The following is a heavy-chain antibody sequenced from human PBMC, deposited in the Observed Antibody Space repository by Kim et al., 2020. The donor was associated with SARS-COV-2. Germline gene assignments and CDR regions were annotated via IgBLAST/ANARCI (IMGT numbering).Heavy chain of an antibody. CDR3: ARQGIGGNSFSIAFSAKYGMDV. J-gene: IGHJ6*02. D-gene: IGHD2-21*02. CDR2: IYPGDSDT. CDR1: GYSFTSYW. V-gene: IGHV5-51*01. Sequence: GESLKISCKGSGYSFTSYWIGWVRQMPGKGLEWMGIIYPGDSDTRYSPSFQGQVTISADKSISTAYLQWSSLKASDTAMYYCARQGIGGNSFSIAFSAKYGMDVWGQGTTVTVSS.